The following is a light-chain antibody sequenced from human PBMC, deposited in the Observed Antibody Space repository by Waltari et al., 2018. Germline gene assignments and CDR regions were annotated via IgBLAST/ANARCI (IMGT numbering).Light chain of an antibody. CDR1: QSISSW. Sequence: DIQMTQSPSTLSASVGDRVTITCRASQSISSWLAWYQQKPGKAPKPLIYDASTLEGGVPSRFSCSGSGTEFSLTISSLQPDDFATYYCQHYNTYRTFGQGTKVEIK. CDR2: DAS. CDR3: QHYNTYRT. V-gene: IGKV1-5*01. J-gene: IGKJ1*01.